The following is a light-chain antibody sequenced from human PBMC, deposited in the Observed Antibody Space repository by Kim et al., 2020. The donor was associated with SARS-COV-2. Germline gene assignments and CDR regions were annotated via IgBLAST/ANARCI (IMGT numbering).Light chain of an antibody. Sequence: GQEVTTSCSGSTSNIETNYVPWYQQFPGTAPQLLIYDDHKRPSGIPYRFSASKSATSARLDITGLQTGDEADYYCGTWDSGLRIVVFGGGTQLTVL. V-gene: IGLV1-51*01. CDR2: DDH. J-gene: IGLJ2*01. CDR1: TSNIETNY. CDR3: GTWDSGLRIVV.